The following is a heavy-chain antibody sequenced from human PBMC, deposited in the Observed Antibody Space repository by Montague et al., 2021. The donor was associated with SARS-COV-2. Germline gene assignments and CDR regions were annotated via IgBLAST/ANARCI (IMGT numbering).Heavy chain of an antibody. J-gene: IGHJ2*01. CDR2: INWNSGSV. D-gene: IGHD3-16*01. CDR1: GFKFYDSA. Sequence: SLRLSCAASGFKFYDSAMYWVRRAPGKGLEWVSGINWNSGSVDYADSVKGRFTISRDNTKNSLFLQMNSLRTEDTALYYCAKDHYASGKMGFFDLWGRGTLVTVSS. V-gene: IGHV3-9*01. CDR3: AKDHYASGKMGFFDL.